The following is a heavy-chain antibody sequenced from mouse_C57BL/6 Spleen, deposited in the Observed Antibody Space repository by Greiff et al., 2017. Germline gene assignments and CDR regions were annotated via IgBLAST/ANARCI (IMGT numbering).Heavy chain of an antibody. CDR2: IYPGSGST. Sequence: QVQLQQPGAELVKPGASVKMSCKASGYTFTSYWITWVKQRPGQGLEWIGDIYPGSGSTNYNEKFKSKATLTVDTSSSTAYMQLSSLTSEDSAVYYCARGDDGYPYAMDYWGQGTSVTGSS. CDR1: GYTFTSYW. D-gene: IGHD2-3*01. J-gene: IGHJ4*01. CDR3: ARGDDGYPYAMDY. V-gene: IGHV1-55*01.